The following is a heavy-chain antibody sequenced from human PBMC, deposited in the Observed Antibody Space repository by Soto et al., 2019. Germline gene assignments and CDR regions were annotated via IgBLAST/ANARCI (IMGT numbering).Heavy chain of an antibody. CDR1: GGSFSGYY. V-gene: IGHV4-34*01. CDR3: ARAYCSSTSCYSNNWFDP. D-gene: IGHD2-2*01. J-gene: IGHJ5*02. CDR2: INHSGST. Sequence: PSETLSLTCAVYGGSFSGYYWSWIRQPPGKGLEWIGEINHSGSTNYNPSLKSRVTISVDTSKNQFSLKLSSVTAADTAVYYCARAYCSSTSCYSNNWFDPWGQGTLVTVSS.